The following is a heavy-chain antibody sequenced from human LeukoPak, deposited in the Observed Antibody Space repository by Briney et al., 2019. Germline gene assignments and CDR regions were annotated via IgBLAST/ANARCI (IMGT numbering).Heavy chain of an antibody. CDR3: ARETVVVPAAPSPNYYYYMDV. D-gene: IGHD2-2*01. CDR1: GYTFTSYG. V-gene: IGHV1-18*01. CDR2: ISAYSGDT. Sequence: ASVKVSCKASGYTFTSYGISWVRQAPGQGLEWMGWISAYSGDTNYAQKLQGSGTMTPDTATSTAYMALRSLRSDDTAVYYCARETVVVPAAPSPNYYYYMDVWGKGTTVIVSS. J-gene: IGHJ6*03.